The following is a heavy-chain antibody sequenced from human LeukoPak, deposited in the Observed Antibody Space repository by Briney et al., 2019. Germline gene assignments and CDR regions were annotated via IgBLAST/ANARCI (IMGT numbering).Heavy chain of an antibody. J-gene: IGHJ4*02. Sequence: PGGSLRLSCAASGFTFNNYWMNWVRQAPGKGLEWVGNIKPDGSETYSVDSVKGRFTISRDNAKNSLYLQMNSLRAEDTAVYYCARDDSSGLDWGQGTLVTVSS. D-gene: IGHD3-22*01. V-gene: IGHV3-7*01. CDR1: GFTFNNYW. CDR2: IKPDGSET. CDR3: ARDDSSGLD.